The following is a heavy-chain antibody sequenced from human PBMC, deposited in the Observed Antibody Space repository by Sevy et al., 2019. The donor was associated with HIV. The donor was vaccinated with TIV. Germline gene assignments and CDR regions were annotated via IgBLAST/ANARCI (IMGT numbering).Heavy chain of an antibody. CDR1: GFTFSSYD. J-gene: IGHJ6*03. V-gene: IGHV3-48*03. Sequence: GGSLRLSCAASGFTFSSYDMNWVRQAPGKGPEWVSYISSSDSSIYYADSVKARLTISRDNAKNSLYLQMNSLRAEDTAVYYWARESREYRMVVWGKGTTVTISS. CDR2: ISSSDSSI. CDR3: ARESREYRMVV. D-gene: IGHD2-2*02.